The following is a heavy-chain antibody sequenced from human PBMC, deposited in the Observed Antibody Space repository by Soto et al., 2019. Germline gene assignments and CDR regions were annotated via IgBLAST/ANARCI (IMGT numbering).Heavy chain of an antibody. CDR3: ARAQRDYYYYYGMDV. CDR1: GGSSSSYD. Sequence: SETLSLTCTVAGGSSSSYDWSWIRQPPGKGLEWIGYIYYSGSTNYNPSLKSRVTISVDTSKNQFSLKLSSVTAADTAVYYCARAQRDYYYYYGMDVWGQGTTVTVSS. V-gene: IGHV4-59*01. CDR2: IYYSGST. J-gene: IGHJ6*02.